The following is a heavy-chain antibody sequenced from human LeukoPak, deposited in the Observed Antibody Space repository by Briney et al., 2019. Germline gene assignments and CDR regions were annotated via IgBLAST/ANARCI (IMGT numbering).Heavy chain of an antibody. CDR3: ARIEALWFGEPDAFDI. CDR1: GGSISSSNW. V-gene: IGHV4-4*02. D-gene: IGHD3-10*01. J-gene: IGHJ3*02. Sequence: PSETLSLTCAVSGGSISSSNWWSWVRQPPGKGLEWIGEIYHSGSTNYNPSLKSRVTISVDKSKNQFSLKLSSVTAADTAVYYCARIEALWFGEPDAFDIWGQGTMVTVSS. CDR2: IYHSGST.